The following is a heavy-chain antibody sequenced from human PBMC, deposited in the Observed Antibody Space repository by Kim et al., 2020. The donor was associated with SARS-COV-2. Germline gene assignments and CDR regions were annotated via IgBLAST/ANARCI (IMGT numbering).Heavy chain of an antibody. J-gene: IGHJ4*02. Sequence: GGSLRLSCAASGFTFSNAWMSWVRQAPGKGLEWVGRIKSKTDGGTTDYAAPVKGRFTISRDDSKNTLYLQMNSLKTEDTVVYYCTTDIVVVAATPFDYWGQGTLVTASS. V-gene: IGHV3-15*01. CDR1: GFTFSNAW. CDR2: IKSKTDGGTT. D-gene: IGHD2-15*01. CDR3: TTDIVVVAATPFDY.